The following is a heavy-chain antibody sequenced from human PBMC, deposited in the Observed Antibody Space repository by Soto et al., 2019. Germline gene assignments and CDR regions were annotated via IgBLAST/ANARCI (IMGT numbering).Heavy chain of an antibody. V-gene: IGHV4-28*01. J-gene: IGHJ4*02. CDR2: IYYSGST. D-gene: IGHD7-27*01. CDR1: GYSISSSNW. CDR3: ARSPRNWGFAY. Sequence: PSETLSLTCAVSGYSISSSNWWGWIRQPPGKGLEWIGYIYYSGSTYYNPSLKSRVTMSVDTSKDQFSLKLSSVTAVDTAVYYCARSPRNWGFAYWGLGTLVTVSS.